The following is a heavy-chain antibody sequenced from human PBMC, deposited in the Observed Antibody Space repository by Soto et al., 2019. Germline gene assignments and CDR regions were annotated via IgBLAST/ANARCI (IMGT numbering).Heavy chain of an antibody. V-gene: IGHV1-46*01. CDR1: GYKFTSYY. Sequence: ASVKVSCKASGYKFTSYYLLWVRQAPGQGLEWMGTINPNTGDASYAANFQGRVTVTRDTSTGTVYMQLSSLGFDDTAVYYCARDRPPDSWGQGTLVTVSS. CDR3: ARDRPPDS. J-gene: IGHJ4*02. CDR2: INPNTGDA.